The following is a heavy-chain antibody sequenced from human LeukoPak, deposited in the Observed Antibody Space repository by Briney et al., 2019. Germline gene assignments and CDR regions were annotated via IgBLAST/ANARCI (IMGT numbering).Heavy chain of an antibody. J-gene: IGHJ6*03. Sequence: SGGSLRLSCAASGFTFSSYWMSWVRQAPGKGLEWVANIKQDGSEKYYVDSVKGRFTISRDNAKNSLYLQMNSLRAEDTAVYYCARDSLYCSSTSCSYMDVWGKGTTVTVSS. CDR2: IKQDGSEK. CDR1: GFTFSSYW. D-gene: IGHD2-2*01. CDR3: ARDSLYCSSTSCSYMDV. V-gene: IGHV3-7*01.